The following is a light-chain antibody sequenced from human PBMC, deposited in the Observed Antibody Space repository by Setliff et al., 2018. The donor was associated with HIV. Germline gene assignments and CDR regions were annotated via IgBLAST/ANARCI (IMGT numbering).Light chain of an antibody. J-gene: IGLJ2*01. Sequence: QSVLTQPASVSGSPGQSITISCTGISSAVGGYSYVSWYQQHPGKAPKLMIYDVTKRPSGVSNRFSGSKSGNTASLTISGLQAEDEADYSCSSYTSSSTVIFGGGTQLTVL. CDR1: SSAVGGYSY. V-gene: IGLV2-14*03. CDR2: DVT. CDR3: SSYTSSSTVI.